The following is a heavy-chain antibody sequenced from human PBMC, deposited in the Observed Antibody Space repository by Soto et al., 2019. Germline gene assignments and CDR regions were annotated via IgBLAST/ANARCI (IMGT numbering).Heavy chain of an antibody. CDR2: IYHSGST. Sequence: SDTLYLTCAVSGGSIRSSNWGSCVRQPPGKGLEWIGEIYHSGSTNYNPSLKSRVTISVDKSKNQFSLKLSSVTAADTAVYYCARDRYDSSGYVIIDAFDIWGKGTMVT. V-gene: IGHV4-4*02. CDR3: ARDRYDSSGYVIIDAFDI. J-gene: IGHJ3*02. CDR1: GGSIRSSNW. D-gene: IGHD3-22*01.